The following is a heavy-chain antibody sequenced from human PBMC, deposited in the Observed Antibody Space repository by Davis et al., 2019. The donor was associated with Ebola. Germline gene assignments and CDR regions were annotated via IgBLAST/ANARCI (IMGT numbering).Heavy chain of an antibody. V-gene: IGHV3-30*03. Sequence: PGGSLRLSCAASGFTFSSYGMHWVRQAPGKGLEWVAVISYDGSNKYYADSVKGRFTISRDNSKNTLYLQMNSLRDDDTAVYYCARGRGDGYYYYFDYWGLGTLVTVSS. CDR1: GFTFSSYG. CDR2: ISYDGSNK. J-gene: IGHJ4*02. D-gene: IGHD5-24*01. CDR3: ARGRGDGYYYYFDY.